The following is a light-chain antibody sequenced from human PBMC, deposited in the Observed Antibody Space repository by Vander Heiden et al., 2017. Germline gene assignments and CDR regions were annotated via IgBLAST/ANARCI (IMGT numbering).Light chain of an antibody. CDR1: QSVLYSSNNTNY. V-gene: IGKV4-1*01. CDR3: QQYYSTPPT. Sequence: DIVMTQSPDSLAVSLGERATINCKSSQSVLYSSNNTNYLAWYQQKPGQPPKLLIYWASTRESGVPDLFSGSGSGTDFTLTISSLQAEDVAVYYCQQYYSTPPTFGQGTKVEIK. J-gene: IGKJ1*01. CDR2: WAS.